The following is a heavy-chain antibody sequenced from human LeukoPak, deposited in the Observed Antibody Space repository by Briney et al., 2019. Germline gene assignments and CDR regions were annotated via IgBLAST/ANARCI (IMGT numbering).Heavy chain of an antibody. Sequence: GGSLRLSCTASGFTFGDYAMSWFRQAPGGGLEWVGFIRSKAHGGTTEYAASVKGRFTISRDDSKSIAYLQMDSLKTEDTAVYYCTRAGRYCSGGSCYSFYWGQGTLVTVSS. V-gene: IGHV3-49*03. CDR2: IRSKAHGGTT. J-gene: IGHJ4*02. D-gene: IGHD2-15*01. CDR1: GFTFGDYA. CDR3: TRAGRYCSGGSCYSFY.